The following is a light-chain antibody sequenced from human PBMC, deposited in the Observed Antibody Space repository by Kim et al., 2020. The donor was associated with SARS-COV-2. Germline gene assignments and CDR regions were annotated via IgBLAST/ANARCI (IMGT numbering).Light chain of an antibody. J-gene: IGKJ4*01. CDR2: WAS. V-gene: IGKV4-1*01. CDR3: QQYYSTTPTLT. Sequence: DIVMTQSPDSLAVSLGERATINCKSSQSVLYSSNNKNYLAWYQQKPGQPPKLLIYWASTRESGVPDRFSGSGSGTDFTLTISSLQAEDVAVYYCQQYYSTTPTLTFGGGTKVDIK. CDR1: QSVLYSSNNKNY.